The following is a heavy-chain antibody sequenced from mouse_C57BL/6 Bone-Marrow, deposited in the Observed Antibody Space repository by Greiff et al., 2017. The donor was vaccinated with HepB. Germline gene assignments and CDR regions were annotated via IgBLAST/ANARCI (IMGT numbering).Heavy chain of an antibody. CDR3: ARWEGLLCFMDY. Sequence: EVQGVESGGGLVQPGGSLSLSCAASGFTFTDYYMSWVRQPPGKALEWLGFIRNKANGYTTEYSASVKGRFTISRDNSQSILYLQMNALRAEDSATYYCARWEGLLCFMDYWGQGTSVTVSS. D-gene: IGHD2-1*01. CDR2: IRNKANGYTT. V-gene: IGHV7-3*01. CDR1: GFTFTDYY. J-gene: IGHJ4*01.